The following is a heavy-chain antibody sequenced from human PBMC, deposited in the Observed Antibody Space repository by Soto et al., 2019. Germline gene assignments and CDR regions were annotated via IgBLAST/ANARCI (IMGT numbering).Heavy chain of an antibody. D-gene: IGHD4-17*01. V-gene: IGHV2-5*02. CDR2: IYWDDDK. CDR1: GFSLTTSGVG. Sequence: QITLKESGPTLVKPTQTLTLTCTFSGFSLTTSGVGVGWIRQPPGKALEWLALIYWDDDKRYSPSLKSRTTTTXDXXKTPVVLTMTNMDPADTATYFCAHRTTTVTWWFDPWGQGTLVTVSS. J-gene: IGHJ5*02. CDR3: AHRTTTVTWWFDP.